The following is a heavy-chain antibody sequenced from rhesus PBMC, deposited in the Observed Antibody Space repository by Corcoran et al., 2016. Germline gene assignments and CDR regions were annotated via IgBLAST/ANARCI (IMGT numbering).Heavy chain of an antibody. J-gene: IGHJ5-1*01. CDR1: GGSISGYYY. V-gene: IGHV4-73*01. CDR2: IYGNTANT. Sequence: VKLPQWGEGLVKPAETLSLTCAVYGGSISGYYYWSWTRHPPGQGLEWIGYIYGNTANTNYNPSLKTRVTSSKDTLKNQFSMKPSSVTAADTDVYYCSRDGVYSSSAFGVWGPGVLVTVSS. D-gene: IGHD6-43*01. CDR3: SRDGVYSSSAFGV.